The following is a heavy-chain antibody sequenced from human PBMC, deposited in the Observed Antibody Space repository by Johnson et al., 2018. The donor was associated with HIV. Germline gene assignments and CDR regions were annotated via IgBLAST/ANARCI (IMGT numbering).Heavy chain of an antibody. CDR1: GIIFSHYG. D-gene: IGHD2-15*01. CDR2: IWYDGSNK. V-gene: IGHV3-33*08. J-gene: IGHJ3*02. Sequence: QVQLVESGGGVVQPGRSLRLSCTVSGIIFSHYGMHWVRQAPGKGLEWVAVIWYDGSNKYYADSVKGRFTISRDNSKNTLYLQMNSLRAEDTAVYYCASYCSGGSCYRRSPSDAFDIWGQGTMVTVSS. CDR3: ASYCSGGSCYRRSPSDAFDI.